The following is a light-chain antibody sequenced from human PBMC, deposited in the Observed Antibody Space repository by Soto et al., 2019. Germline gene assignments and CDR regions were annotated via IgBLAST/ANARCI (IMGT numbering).Light chain of an antibody. CDR2: EVN. J-gene: IGLJ1*01. CDR1: SSDIGNYNY. Sequence: QSALTQPPSASGSPGQSVTISCTGTSSDIGNYNYVSWYQQHPGKAPKLMIFEVNRRPSGVPVRFSGSKSGNTASLTVSGLQAEDEADYYCSSYAGSDNLYVFGAGTKLTVL. V-gene: IGLV2-8*01. CDR3: SSYAGSDNLYV.